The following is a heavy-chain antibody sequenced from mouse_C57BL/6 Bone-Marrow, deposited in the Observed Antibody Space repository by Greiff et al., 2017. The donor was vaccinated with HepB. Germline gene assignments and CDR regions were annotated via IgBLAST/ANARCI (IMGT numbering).Heavy chain of an antibody. Sequence: VMLVESGGGLVKPGGSLKLSCAASGFTFSSYAMSWVRQTPEKRLEWVATISDGGSYTYYPDNVKGRFTISRDNAKNNLYLQMSHLKSEDTAMYYCARDTTYGSSYWFAYWGQGTLVTVSA. CDR1: GFTFSSYA. J-gene: IGHJ3*01. CDR3: ARDTTYGSSYWFAY. V-gene: IGHV5-4*01. CDR2: ISDGGSYT. D-gene: IGHD1-1*01.